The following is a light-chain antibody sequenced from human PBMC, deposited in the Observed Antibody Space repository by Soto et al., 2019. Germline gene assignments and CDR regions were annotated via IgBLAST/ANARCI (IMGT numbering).Light chain of an antibody. J-gene: IGLJ3*02. CDR3: GAWDDNLKGWV. Sequence: QSVLTQPPSASGTPGQRVTISCSGSISNIGSSSVNWYQHLPGTAPKLLIYNSNQRPSGVPDRISASRSGTSASLAISGLQSEDEADYYCGAWDDNLKGWVFGGGTKLTVL. CDR1: ISNIGSSS. V-gene: IGLV1-44*01. CDR2: NSN.